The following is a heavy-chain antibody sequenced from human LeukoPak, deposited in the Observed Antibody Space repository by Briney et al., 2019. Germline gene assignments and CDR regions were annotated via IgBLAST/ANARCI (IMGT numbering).Heavy chain of an antibody. CDR1: GFTVSSNY. Sequence: GGSLRLSCAASGFTVSSNYMSWVRQAPGKGLEWVSVIYSGGSTYYADSVKGRFTISRDNSKNTLYLQMNSLRAEDTAVYYCAKDVGLRYFDWLLLWGQGTLVTVSS. V-gene: IGHV3-53*01. J-gene: IGHJ4*02. D-gene: IGHD3-9*01. CDR3: AKDVGLRYFDWLLL. CDR2: IYSGGST.